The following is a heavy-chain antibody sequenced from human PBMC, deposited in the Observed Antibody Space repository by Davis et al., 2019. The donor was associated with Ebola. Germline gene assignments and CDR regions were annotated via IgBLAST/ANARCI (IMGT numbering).Heavy chain of an antibody. CDR2: MYYSGST. D-gene: IGHD2-2*02. CDR3: ARTVAVVPGAILYVNAFDI. J-gene: IGHJ3*02. CDR1: GGSISNRNYY. V-gene: IGHV4-39*01. Sequence: MPSETLSLTCTVSGGSISNRNYYWGWIRQPPGKGLEWIGSMYYSGSTYYNPSLKSRVTISVDTPKNQFSLKLSSVTAADTAVYYCARTVAVVPGAILYVNAFDIWGQGTMVTVSS.